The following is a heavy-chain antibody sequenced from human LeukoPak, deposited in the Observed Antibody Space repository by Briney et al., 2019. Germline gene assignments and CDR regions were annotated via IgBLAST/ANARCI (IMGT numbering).Heavy chain of an antibody. CDR3: ARLLSLGAFDI. V-gene: IGHV4-39*01. J-gene: IGHJ3*02. D-gene: IGHD3-16*01. Sequence: SETLSLTCTVSGGSISSHNYYYGCIRQPPGKGLEWIGIIHYTGSTYYKPSLQSPVTISVDTSKNQFSLKLTSVTAADTAVYYCARLLSLGAFDIWGQGTMVTVSS. CDR1: GGSISSHNYY. CDR2: IHYTGST.